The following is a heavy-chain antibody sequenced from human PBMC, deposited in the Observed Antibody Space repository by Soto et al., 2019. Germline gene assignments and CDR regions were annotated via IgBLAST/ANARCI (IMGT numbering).Heavy chain of an antibody. CDR1: GFTVSSDS. J-gene: IGHJ6*02. V-gene: IGHV3-53*02. CDR2: IYSDNNT. CDR3: ARHYSAMGV. Sequence: EVQLVETGGDLIQPGGSLRLSCAASGFTVSSDSMTWVRQAPGKGLEWISIIYSDNNTDYADSVKGRFSISRDTSKNILYLQMNNPRAEDTAEYYCARHYSAMGVWGQGTTVTVSS.